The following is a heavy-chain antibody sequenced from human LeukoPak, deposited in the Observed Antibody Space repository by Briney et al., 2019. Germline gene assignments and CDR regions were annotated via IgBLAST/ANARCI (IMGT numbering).Heavy chain of an antibody. J-gene: IGHJ5*02. CDR3: ARASLRFLEWSYNWFDP. CDR1: GGTFSSYA. D-gene: IGHD3-3*01. Sequence: ASVKVSCKASGGTFSSYAISWVRQAPGQGLEWMEGIIPIFGTANYAQKFQGRVTITTDESTSTAYMELSSLRSEDTAVYYCARASLRFLEWSYNWFDPWGQGTLVTVSS. V-gene: IGHV1-69*05. CDR2: IIPIFGTA.